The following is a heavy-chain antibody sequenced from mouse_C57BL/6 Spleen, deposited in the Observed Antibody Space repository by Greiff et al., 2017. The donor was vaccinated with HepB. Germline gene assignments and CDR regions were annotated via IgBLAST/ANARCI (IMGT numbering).Heavy chain of an antibody. Sequence: DVKLVESGGGLVKPGGSLKLSCAASGFTFSDYGMHWVRQAPEKGLEWVAYISSGSSTIYYADTVKGRFTISRDNAKNTLFLQMTSLRSEDTAMYYCARYYYGNYLDYWGQGTTLTVSS. CDR2: ISSGSSTI. CDR1: GFTFSDYG. V-gene: IGHV5-17*01. J-gene: IGHJ2*01. D-gene: IGHD1-1*01. CDR3: ARYYYGNYLDY.